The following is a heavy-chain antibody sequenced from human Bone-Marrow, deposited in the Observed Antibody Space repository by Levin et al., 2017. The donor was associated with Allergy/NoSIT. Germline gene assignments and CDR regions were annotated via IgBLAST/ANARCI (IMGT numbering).Heavy chain of an antibody. D-gene: IGHD3-22*01. CDR1: GGSINNHY. CDR2: ISYNGIT. J-gene: IGHJ3*01. Sequence: PSETLSLTCTVSGGSINNHYWSWIRQPPGKGLEWIGYISYNGITNYNPSLESRVTISVDTSNNQFSLKMRSVTAADTAVYYCARGFYYDTSGYPDVFDLWGQGTMVTVSS. V-gene: IGHV4-59*11. CDR3: ARGFYYDTSGYPDVFDL.